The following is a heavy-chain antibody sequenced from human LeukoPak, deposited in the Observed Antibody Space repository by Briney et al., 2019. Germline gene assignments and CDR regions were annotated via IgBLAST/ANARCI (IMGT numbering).Heavy chain of an antibody. CDR3: ASGWFGEISLAEYFQH. D-gene: IGHD3-10*01. CDR2: IYSGGST. V-gene: IGHV3-66*01. CDR1: GFTVSSNY. Sequence: GGSLRLSCAASGFTVSSNYMSWVRQAPGKGLEWVSVIYSGGSTYYADSVKGRFTISRDNSKNTLYLQMNSLRAEDTAVYYCASGWFGEISLAEYFQHWGQGTLVTVSS. J-gene: IGHJ1*01.